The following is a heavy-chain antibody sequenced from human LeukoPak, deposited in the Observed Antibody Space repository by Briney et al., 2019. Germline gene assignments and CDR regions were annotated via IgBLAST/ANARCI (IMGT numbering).Heavy chain of an antibody. CDR1: GYSFTSYW. CDR2: IYPGDSDT. V-gene: IGHV5-51*01. CDR3: ARTDIVATISDDYYYGMDV. J-gene: IGHJ6*02. D-gene: IGHD5-12*01. Sequence: GESLKISCKGSGYSFTSYWIGWVRQMPGKGLEWMGIIYPGDSDTRYSPSFQGQVTISADKSISTAYLQWSSLKASDTAMYYCARTDIVATISDDYYYGMDVWGQGTTVTVSS.